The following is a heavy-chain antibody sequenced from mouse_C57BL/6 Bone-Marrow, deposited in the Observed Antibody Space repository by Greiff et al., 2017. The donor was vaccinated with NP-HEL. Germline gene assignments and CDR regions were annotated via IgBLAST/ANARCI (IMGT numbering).Heavy chain of an antibody. CDR3: ASNCYGGYYFDY. J-gene: IGHJ2*01. CDR1: GYAFSSYW. CDR2: IYPADGDT. V-gene: IGHV1-80*01. D-gene: IGHD1-1*02. Sequence: VQLQQPGAELVKPGASVKISCKASGYAFSSYWMHWVKQRPGKGLEWIGQIYPADGDTNYNGKFKGKATLTVDKSSSTAYMQLSSLTSEDSAVFCCASNCYGGYYFDYWGQGTTVTVSA.